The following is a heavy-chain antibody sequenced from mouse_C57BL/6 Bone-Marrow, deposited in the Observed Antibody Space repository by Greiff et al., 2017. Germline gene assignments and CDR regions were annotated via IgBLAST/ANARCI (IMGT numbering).Heavy chain of an antibody. CDR1: GFSLTSYG. D-gene: IGHD2-4*01. V-gene: IGHV2-2*01. J-gene: IGHJ3*01. Sequence: VQLQQSGPGLVQPSQSLSITCTVSGFSLTSYGVHWVRQSPGKGLEWLGVIWSGGSTDYNAAFISRLSISKDNSKGQVFFKMNSLQADDTAIYYCAREKSYYDYDGFAYWGQGTLVTVSA. CDR2: IWSGGST. CDR3: AREKSYYDYDGFAY.